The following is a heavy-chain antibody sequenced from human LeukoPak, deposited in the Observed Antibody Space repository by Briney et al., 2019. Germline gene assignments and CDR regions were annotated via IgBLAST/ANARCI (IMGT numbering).Heavy chain of an antibody. V-gene: IGHV4-34*01. J-gene: IGHJ4*02. Sequence: SETLSLTCAVYGGSFSGYYWSWIRQPPGKGLEWIGEINHRGSTNYNPSLKSRVTISVDTSKNQFSLKLSSVTAADTAVYYCARGLVGATAGYWGQGTLVTVSS. D-gene: IGHD1-26*01. CDR2: INHRGST. CDR1: GGSFSGYY. CDR3: ARGLVGATAGY.